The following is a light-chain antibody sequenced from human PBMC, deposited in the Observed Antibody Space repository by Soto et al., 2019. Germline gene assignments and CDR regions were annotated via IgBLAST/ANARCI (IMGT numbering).Light chain of an antibody. J-gene: IGKJ5*01. CDR3: QQYGSSPPIT. CDR2: GAS. Sequence: ELVLTQSPGTLSLSPGARATLSCRARQSVSSSYLAWYQQKPGQAHRLIIYGASSRTAGIPDRFSGSGSGTDFTLTISRLETEDFAVYYCQQYGSSPPITFGQGTRLEIK. V-gene: IGKV3-20*01. CDR1: QSVSSSY.